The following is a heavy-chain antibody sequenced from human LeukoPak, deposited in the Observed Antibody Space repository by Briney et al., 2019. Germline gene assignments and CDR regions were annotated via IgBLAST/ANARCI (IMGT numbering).Heavy chain of an antibody. D-gene: IGHD3-22*01. CDR3: ARVVNYYYDSSGLSDAFDI. CDR1: GGTFSSYA. J-gene: IGHJ3*02. Sequence: GASVKVSCKASGGTFSSYAISWVRQAPGQGLEWMGGIIPIFGTANYAQKFQGRVTITADESTSTAYMELSSLRSEDTAVYYCARVVNYYYDSSGLSDAFDIWGQGTMVTVSS. CDR2: IIPIFGTA. V-gene: IGHV1-69*13.